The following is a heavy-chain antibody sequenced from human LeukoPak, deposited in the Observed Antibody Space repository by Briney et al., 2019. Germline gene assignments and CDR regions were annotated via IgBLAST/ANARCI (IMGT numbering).Heavy chain of an antibody. V-gene: IGHV1-18*01. CDR2: ISAYNSNT. CDR3: ARGTNLYGSGSYYNGWNRFDP. D-gene: IGHD3-10*01. J-gene: IGHJ5*02. CDR1: GYTFTSYG. Sequence: ASVKVSCKASGYTFTSYGINWVRQAPGQGLEWMGWISAYNSNTHYAQKLQGRVTMTRNTSISTAYMELSSLRSEDTAVYYCARGTNLYGSGSYYNGWNRFDPWGQGTLVTVSS.